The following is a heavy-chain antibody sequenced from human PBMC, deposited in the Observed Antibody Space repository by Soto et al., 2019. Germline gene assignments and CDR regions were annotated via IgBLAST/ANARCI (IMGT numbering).Heavy chain of an antibody. Sequence: GGSLRLSCAASGVTFSSYAMSWVRQAPGKGLEWVSAISGSGGSTYYADSVKGRFTISRDNSKNTLYLQMNSLRAENTAVYYCAKDPSFSTYYYDSIRSYWGQGTLVTVSS. CDR3: AKDPSFSTYYYDSIRSY. CDR2: ISGSGGST. J-gene: IGHJ4*02. CDR1: GVTFSSYA. V-gene: IGHV3-23*01. D-gene: IGHD3-22*01.